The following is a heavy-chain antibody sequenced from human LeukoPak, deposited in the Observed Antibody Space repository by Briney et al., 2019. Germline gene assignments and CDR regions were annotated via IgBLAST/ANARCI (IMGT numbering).Heavy chain of an antibody. D-gene: IGHD3-22*01. J-gene: IGHJ3*02. V-gene: IGHV4-39*07. CDR1: AGSISSSNYY. CDR2: IYYSGST. Sequence: PSETLSLTCTVSAGSISSSNYYWGWIRQPPGKGLEWIGSIYYSGSTYYNPSLKSRVTISVDTSKNQFSLKLSSVTAADTAVYYCANYDSSGYNHAFDIWGQGTMVTVSS. CDR3: ANYDSSGYNHAFDI.